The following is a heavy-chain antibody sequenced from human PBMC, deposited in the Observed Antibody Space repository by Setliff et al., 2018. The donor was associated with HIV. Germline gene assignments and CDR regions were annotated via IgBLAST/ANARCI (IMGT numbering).Heavy chain of an antibody. CDR1: GFTFDSYS. D-gene: IGHD1-26*01. Sequence: GGSLRLSCATSGFTFDSYSIIWVRQAPGKGLEWVSYISSSSSTIYYADSVKGRFTISTDNSKNTLYLQMNSLRAEDTAVYYCAKPLTQWGVSPYHYAVDVWGQGTTVTVSS. J-gene: IGHJ6*02. V-gene: IGHV3-48*01. CDR3: AKPLTQWGVSPYHYAVDV. CDR2: ISSSSSTI.